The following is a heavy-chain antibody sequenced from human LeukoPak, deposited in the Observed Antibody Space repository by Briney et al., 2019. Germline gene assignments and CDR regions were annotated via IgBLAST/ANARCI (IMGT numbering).Heavy chain of an antibody. CDR1: GGSISSYY. V-gene: IGHV4-59*01. CDR2: IYYSGST. CDR3: ARVETALYFGL. J-gene: IGHJ2*01. Sequence: SETLSLTCTVSGGSISSYYWSWIRQPPGKGLEWIGYIYYSGSTNYNPSLKSRVTISVDTSKNQFSLKLSSVTAADTAVYYCARVETALYFGLWGRGTLVTVSS. D-gene: IGHD3-3*01.